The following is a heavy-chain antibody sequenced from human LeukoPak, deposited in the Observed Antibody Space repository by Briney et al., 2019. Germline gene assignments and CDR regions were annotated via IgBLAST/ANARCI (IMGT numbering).Heavy chain of an antibody. Sequence: PGXSLRXXCAASGFTFSSYAMSWVRQAPGKGLEWVSAISGSGGSTYYADSVKGRFTISRDNSKNTLYLQMNRLRAEETAVYYCAKWELLAYILYWGQGTLVTVSS. J-gene: IGHJ4*02. D-gene: IGHD1-26*01. V-gene: IGHV3-23*01. CDR2: ISGSGGST. CDR3: AKWELLAYILY. CDR1: GFTFSSYA.